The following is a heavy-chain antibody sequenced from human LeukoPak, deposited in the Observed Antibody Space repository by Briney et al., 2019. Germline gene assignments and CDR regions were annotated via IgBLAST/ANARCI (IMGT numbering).Heavy chain of an antibody. D-gene: IGHD5-12*01. J-gene: IGHJ6*03. V-gene: IGHV3-53*01. CDR1: GFTFSSYD. CDR3: ARAVATVYYFYMDV. CDR2: IYSGGTT. Sequence: GGSLRLSCAACGFTFSSYDMHWVRQATGKGLEWVSAIYSGGTTYYADSVKGRFTISRDNSKNTLYLQMNSLRAEDTAVYYCARAVATVYYFYMDVWGKGTTVTISS.